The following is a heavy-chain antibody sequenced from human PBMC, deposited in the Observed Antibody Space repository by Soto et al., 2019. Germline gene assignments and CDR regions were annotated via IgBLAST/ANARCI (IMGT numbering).Heavy chain of an antibody. Sequence: ASVKVSCKASGYIFTSYYIHWVRQAPGQGREWMGWINPFDGSRMFAQSFQGRVTMTRDTSTSTVYMEVSSLRSEDTAVYYCSRVDPGETSPFDHWGQG. CDR1: GYIFTSYY. D-gene: IGHD3-10*01. V-gene: IGHV1-46*03. J-gene: IGHJ4*02. CDR2: INPFDGSR. CDR3: SRVDPGETSPFDH.